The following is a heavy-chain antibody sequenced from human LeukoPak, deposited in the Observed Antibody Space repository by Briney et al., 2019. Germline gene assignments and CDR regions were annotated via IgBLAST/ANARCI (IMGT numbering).Heavy chain of an antibody. CDR1: GGSISGYY. CDR3: ARVSGYCSNTSCRGVEY. D-gene: IGHD2-2*01. J-gene: IGHJ4*02. V-gene: IGHV4-59*01. CDR2: IYYSGST. Sequence: KTSEPLSLTCAVSGGSISGYYWSWIRQPPGKGLEWIGYIYYSGSTNYNPSLKSRVTISVDTSQNQFSLKLSSVTAADTAVYYCARVSGYCSNTSCRGVEYWGQGTLVTVS.